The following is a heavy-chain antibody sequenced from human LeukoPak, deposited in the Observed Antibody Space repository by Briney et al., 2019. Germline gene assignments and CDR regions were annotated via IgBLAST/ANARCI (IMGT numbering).Heavy chain of an antibody. Sequence: TGGSLRLSCAASEFTFSKYGMHWVRQAPGKGLEWVASISFDINDRKYAESVRGRFAISRDNSKNTLYLQMNSLRAEDTAVYYCAKQARRAYYYGSGTYAGSHYFDYWGQGTLVTVSS. CDR2: ISFDINDR. V-gene: IGHV3-30*18. J-gene: IGHJ4*02. CDR3: AKQARRAYYYGSGTYAGSHYFDY. CDR1: EFTFSKYG. D-gene: IGHD3-10*01.